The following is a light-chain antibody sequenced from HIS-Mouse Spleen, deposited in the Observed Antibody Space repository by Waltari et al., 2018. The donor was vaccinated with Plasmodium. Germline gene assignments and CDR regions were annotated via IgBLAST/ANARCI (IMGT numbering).Light chain of an antibody. Sequence: SYELPQPPSVSVSPGQTASITCSGDNLGDKYACWYQQKPGQSPVLVIYEDSKRPSGIPERFSGSSSGTMATLTISGAQVEDEADYYCYSTDSSGNHRGVFGGGTKLTVL. CDR3: YSTDSSGNHRGV. CDR1: NLGDKY. J-gene: IGLJ3*02. CDR2: EDS. V-gene: IGLV3-10*01.